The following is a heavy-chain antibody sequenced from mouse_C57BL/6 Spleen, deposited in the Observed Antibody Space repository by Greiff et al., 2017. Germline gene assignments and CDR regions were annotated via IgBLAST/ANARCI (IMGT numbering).Heavy chain of an antibody. V-gene: IGHV1-80*01. D-gene: IGHD3-3*01. Sequence: QVQLQQSGAELVKPGASVTISCKASGYAFSSYWMNWVKQRPGKGLEWIGQICPGDGGTNYNGKFKGKATLTADKSSSTAYMQLGILTDEASAVYFCARESALGTRGGWYFDGWGKGTTLTVSS. CDR3: ARESALGTRGGWYFDG. J-gene: IGHJ2*01. CDR2: ICPGDGGT. CDR1: GYAFSSYW.